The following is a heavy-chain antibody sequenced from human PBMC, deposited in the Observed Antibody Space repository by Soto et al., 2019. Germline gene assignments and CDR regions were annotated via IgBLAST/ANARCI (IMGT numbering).Heavy chain of an antibody. CDR3: AKDVVVGATPGLGDDNYYYGMDV. V-gene: IGHV3-30*18. CDR2: ISYDGSNK. CDR1: GFTFSSYG. J-gene: IGHJ6*02. D-gene: IGHD1-26*01. Sequence: QVQLVESGGGVVQPGRSLRLSCAASGFTFSSYGMHWVRQAPGKGLEWVAVISYDGSNKYYADSVKGRFTISRDNSKNTLYLQMNSLRAEDTAVYYCAKDVVVGATPGLGDDNYYYGMDVWGQGTTVTVSS.